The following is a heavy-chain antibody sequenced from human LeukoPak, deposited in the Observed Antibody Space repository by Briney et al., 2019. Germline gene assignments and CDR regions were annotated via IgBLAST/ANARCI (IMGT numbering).Heavy chain of an antibody. J-gene: IGHJ4*02. Sequence: GGSLRLSCAASGFTFGTYWMHWVRQAPGKGLVWVSRINTDGSDISYADSVRGRFTISRDNARNTLYLQMNSLRADDTAVYYCARDSPWLADPYWGQGTLVTVSS. D-gene: IGHD5-24*01. CDR2: INTDGSDI. V-gene: IGHV3-74*03. CDR3: ARDSPWLADPY. CDR1: GFTFGTYW.